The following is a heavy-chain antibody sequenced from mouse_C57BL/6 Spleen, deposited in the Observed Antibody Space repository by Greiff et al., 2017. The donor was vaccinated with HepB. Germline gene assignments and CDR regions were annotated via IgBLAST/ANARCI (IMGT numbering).Heavy chain of an antibody. V-gene: IGHV1-80*01. J-gene: IGHJ4*01. CDR1: GYAFSSYW. Sequence: QVQLKESGAELVKPGASVKISCKASGYAFSSYWMNWVKQRPGKGLEWIGQIYPGDGDTNYNGKFKGKATLTADKSSSTAYMQLSSLTSEDSAVYFCARRGDYDHAMDYWGQGTSVTVSS. CDR3: ARRGDYDHAMDY. D-gene: IGHD2-4*01. CDR2: IYPGDGDT.